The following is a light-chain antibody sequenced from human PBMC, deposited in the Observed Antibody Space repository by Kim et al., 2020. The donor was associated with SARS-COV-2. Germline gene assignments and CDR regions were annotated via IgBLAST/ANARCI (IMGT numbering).Light chain of an antibody. CDR3: NSRDSRGNHLVV. Sequence: SSELTQDPAVSVALGQTVRITCQGDSLRSYYASWYQQKPGQAPVLVIYGKNNRPSGIPDPFSGPSSGNTASLTITGAQAEDEADYYCNSRDSRGNHLVVF. CDR2: GKN. CDR1: SLRSYY. V-gene: IGLV3-19*01. J-gene: IGLJ2*01.